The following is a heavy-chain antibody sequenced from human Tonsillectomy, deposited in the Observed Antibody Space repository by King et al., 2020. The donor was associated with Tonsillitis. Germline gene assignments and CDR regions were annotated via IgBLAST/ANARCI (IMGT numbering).Heavy chain of an antibody. CDR2: SNPSGST. J-gene: IGHJ4*02. Sequence: VQLQQGGAGLLKPSETLSLTCAVYGGSFTSYYWSWIRQPPGEGLGGVGESNPSGSTNYNPSHKSRVPISVETSKNQFSLRLPTVTAADTAVYYCARERFAGQLLNNAFDYWGQGTLVTVSS. V-gene: IGHV4-34*01. CDR3: ARERFAGQLLNNAFDY. CDR1: GGSFTSYY. D-gene: IGHD6-6*01.